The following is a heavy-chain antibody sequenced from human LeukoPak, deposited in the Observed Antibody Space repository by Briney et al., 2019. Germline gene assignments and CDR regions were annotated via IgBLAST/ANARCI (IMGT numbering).Heavy chain of an antibody. CDR2: IYYSGGT. CDR3: ARTTEGYCRSTSYSWCYYYYMDV. D-gene: IGHD2-2*01. J-gene: IGHJ6*03. CDR1: GGSFSGYY. Sequence: SETLSLTCAVYGGSFSGYYWSWIRQPPGKGLQWIGYIYYSGGTNYNPSLKSRVTISVDTSKNQFSQKLSSVTAADTAVYYCARTTEGYCRSTSYSWCYYYYMDVWGKGTTVTVSS. V-gene: IGHV4-59*01.